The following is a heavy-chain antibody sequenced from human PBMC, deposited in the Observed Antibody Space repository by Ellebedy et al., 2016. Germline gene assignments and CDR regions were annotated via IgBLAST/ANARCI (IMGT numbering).Heavy chain of an antibody. V-gene: IGHV4-31*03. CDR2: IYYSGST. CDR1: GGSISSGGYY. J-gene: IGHJ6*02. D-gene: IGHD2-2*01. Sequence: SETLSLTXTVSGGSISSGGYYWSWIRQHPGKGLEWIGYIYYSGSTYYNPSPKSRVTISVDTSKNQFSLKLSSVTAADTAVYYCARGSVVPAATSPYFYYNGMDVWGPGTTVTVSS. CDR3: ARGSVVPAATSPYFYYNGMDV.